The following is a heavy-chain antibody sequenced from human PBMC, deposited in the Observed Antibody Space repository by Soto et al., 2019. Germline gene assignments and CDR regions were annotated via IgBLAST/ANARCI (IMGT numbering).Heavy chain of an antibody. CDR1: GGSISSYY. Sequence: PSETLSFTCTVSGGSISSYYWSWIRQPPGKGLEWIGYIYYSGSTNYNPSLKSRVTISVDTSKNQFSLKLSSVTAADTAVYYCARGGEYCSGGSCYPAFDYWGQGTLVTVSS. CDR2: IYYSGST. J-gene: IGHJ4*02. CDR3: ARGGEYCSGGSCYPAFDY. D-gene: IGHD2-15*01. V-gene: IGHV4-59*01.